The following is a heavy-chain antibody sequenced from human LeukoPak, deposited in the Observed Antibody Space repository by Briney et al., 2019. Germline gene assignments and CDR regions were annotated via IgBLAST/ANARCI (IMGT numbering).Heavy chain of an antibody. D-gene: IGHD2-15*01. V-gene: IGHV4-59*08. J-gene: IGHJ5*02. Sequence: KPSETLSLTCDVSGGSISNYYWDWIRQPPGKGLEWIGYIHSSGGTNYNPSLKSRVTISIDASKNQFSLRLSSVTAADTAVYFCARHNLHCRGRSCYPNWFDPWGQGSLVTVSS. CDR1: GGSISNYY. CDR3: ARHNLHCRGRSCYPNWFDP. CDR2: IHSSGGT.